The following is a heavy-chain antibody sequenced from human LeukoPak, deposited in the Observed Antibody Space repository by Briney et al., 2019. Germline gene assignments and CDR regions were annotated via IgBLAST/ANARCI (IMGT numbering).Heavy chain of an antibody. CDR2: ISDYNGNT. CDR3: ARDHTYYYGSGSNNWFDP. V-gene: IGHV1-18*01. Sequence: ASVQVSCKASGYTFTSYGISWVRQAPGQGLECMGWISDYNGNTNYAQKLQGRVTMTTDTSTSTAYMELRSLRSDDTAVYYCARDHTYYYGSGSNNWFDPWGQGTLVTVSS. J-gene: IGHJ5*02. D-gene: IGHD3-10*01. CDR1: GYTFTSYG.